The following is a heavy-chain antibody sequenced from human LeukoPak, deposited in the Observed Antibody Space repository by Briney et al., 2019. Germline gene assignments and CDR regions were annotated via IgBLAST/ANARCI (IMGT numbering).Heavy chain of an antibody. D-gene: IGHD2-2*02. V-gene: IGHV4-59*01. CDR2: IYYSGST. Sequence: SETLSLTCTVSGGSISSYYWSWIRQPPGKGLEWIGYIYYSGSTNYNPSLKSRVTISVDTSKNQFSPKLSSVTAADTAVYYCARGGYCSSTSCYRPDWFDPWGQGTLVTVSS. J-gene: IGHJ5*02. CDR3: ARGGYCSSTSCYRPDWFDP. CDR1: GGSISSYY.